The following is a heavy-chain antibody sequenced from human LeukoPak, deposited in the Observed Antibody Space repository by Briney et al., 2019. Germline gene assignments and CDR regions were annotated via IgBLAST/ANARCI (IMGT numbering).Heavy chain of an antibody. CDR1: GGTFSSYA. J-gene: IGHJ6*02. CDR3: ASKIFGEPNYYYGMDV. D-gene: IGHD3-3*01. Sequence: SVNVSCKASGGTFSSYAIIWVRQAPGQGLDWMGRIIPIFGIANYAQKFQGRVTITADKSTSTAYMELSSLRSEDTAAYYCASKIFGEPNYYYGMDVWGQGTTVTVSS. CDR2: IIPIFGIA. V-gene: IGHV1-69*04.